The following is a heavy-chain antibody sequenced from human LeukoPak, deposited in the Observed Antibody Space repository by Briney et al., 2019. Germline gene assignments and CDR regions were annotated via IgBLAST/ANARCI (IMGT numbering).Heavy chain of an antibody. CDR2: INDAGSER. J-gene: IGHJ4*02. CDR1: GFTFSTYW. Sequence: GGSLRLSCAASGFTFSTYWMSWVRQAPGKGLEWVATINDAGSERYYVDSVKGRFTISRDNARNSLFLQMNSLRAEDTAVYYCARDPLRRFDYWGRGTLLTVSS. CDR3: ARDPLRRFDY. V-gene: IGHV3-7*01.